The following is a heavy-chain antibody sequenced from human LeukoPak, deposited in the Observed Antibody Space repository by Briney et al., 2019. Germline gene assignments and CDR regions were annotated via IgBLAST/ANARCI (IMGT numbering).Heavy chain of an antibody. CDR1: GGSISSGGYY. Sequence: PSQTLSLTCTVSGGSISSGGYYWSWLRQHPGKGLEWIGYIYYSGSTYYNPSLKSRVTISVDTSKNQFSLKLSSVTAADTAVYYCARGWPQYYFDYWGQGTLVTVSS. D-gene: IGHD5-24*01. CDR2: IYYSGST. J-gene: IGHJ4*02. CDR3: ARGWPQYYFDY. V-gene: IGHV4-31*03.